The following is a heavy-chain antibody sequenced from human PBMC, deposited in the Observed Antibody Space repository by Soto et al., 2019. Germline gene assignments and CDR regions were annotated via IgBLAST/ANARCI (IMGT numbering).Heavy chain of an antibody. V-gene: IGHV4-61*01. CDR3: AREYSNSPQAFDY. D-gene: IGHD6-6*01. J-gene: IGHJ4*02. Sequence: SETLPLTCAFSGFSFNIDYYYLLWIRPPPGKGLEWIGYIYYTGSTKYNPSLESRVTISLDTSRNQFSLKLSPVTAADTAVFYCAREYSNSPQAFDYWGQGALVTVSS. CDR1: GFSFNIDYYY. CDR2: IYYTGST.